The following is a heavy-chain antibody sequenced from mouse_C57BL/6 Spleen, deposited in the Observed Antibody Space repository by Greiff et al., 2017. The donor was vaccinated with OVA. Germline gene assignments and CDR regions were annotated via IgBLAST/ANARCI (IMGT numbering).Heavy chain of an antibody. CDR2: ISYDGSN. J-gene: IGHJ2*01. V-gene: IGHV3-6*01. Sequence: EVKLQESGPGLVKPSQSLSLTCSVTGYSITSGYYWNWIRQFPGNKLEWMGYISYDGSNNYNPSLKNRISITRDTSKNQFFLKLNSVTTEDTATYYCARGATVGYFDYWGQGTTLTVSS. CDR3: ARGATVGYFDY. CDR1: GYSITSGYY. D-gene: IGHD1-1*01.